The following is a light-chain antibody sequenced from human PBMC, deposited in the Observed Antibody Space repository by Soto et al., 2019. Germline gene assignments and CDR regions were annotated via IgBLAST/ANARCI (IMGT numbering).Light chain of an antibody. J-gene: IGKJ1*01. CDR3: MQALQTRT. Sequence: DIVMTQSPLSLPVTPGEPASISFRSSQSLLHSNGYYYLDWYLQKPGQSPQLLIYLGSNRASGVPDRFSGSGSGTDFTLKISRVEAEDVGVYYCMQALQTRTFGQGTKVDIK. CDR1: QSLLHSNGYYY. CDR2: LGS. V-gene: IGKV2-28*01.